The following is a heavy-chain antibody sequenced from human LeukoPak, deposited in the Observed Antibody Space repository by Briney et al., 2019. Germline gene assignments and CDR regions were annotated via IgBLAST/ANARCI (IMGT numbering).Heavy chain of an antibody. V-gene: IGHV3-74*03. CDR2: INTAGSGT. CDR1: GFTFSSYG. D-gene: IGHD1-26*01. CDR3: ARGGVYGSFDY. J-gene: IGHJ4*02. Sequence: QSGGSLRLSCAASGFTFSSYGMHWVRQAPGKGLVWVSQINTAGSGTMYADFVKGRFTISRDNAKDTLYLQMNSLRAEDTAVYYCARGGVYGSFDYWGQGTLVTVSS.